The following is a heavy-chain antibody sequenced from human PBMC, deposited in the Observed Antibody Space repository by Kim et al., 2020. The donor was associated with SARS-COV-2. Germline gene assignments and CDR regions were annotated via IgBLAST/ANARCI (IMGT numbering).Heavy chain of an antibody. V-gene: IGHV1-2*06. CDR3: ARTAGYSSSWYYFSLTSHAFDI. D-gene: IGHD6-13*01. CDR2: INPNSGGS. J-gene: IGHJ3*02. Sequence: ASVKVSCKASGYTFTGYYMHWVRQAPGQGLEWMGRINPNSGGSNYAQKFQGRVTMTRDTSISTAYMELSRLRSDDTAVYYCARTAGYSSSWYYFSLTSHAFDIWGQGTMVTVSS. CDR1: GYTFTGYY.